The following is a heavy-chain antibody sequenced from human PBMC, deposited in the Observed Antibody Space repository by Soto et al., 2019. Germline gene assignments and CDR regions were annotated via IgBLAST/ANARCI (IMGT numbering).Heavy chain of an antibody. J-gene: IGHJ3*02. D-gene: IGHD3-10*01. Sequence: QVQLEQSGAEVKKPGSSVKVSCKASGGTLSDHGVAWLRQAPGQGLEWMGGTIPVVNTAKYAQKFQGRVTVTSDKFTNIAYMELSSLRSEDTAFYFCVLCVYGSGNYYSGRSAFGIWWQGTMVIGS. CDR3: VLCVYGSGNYYSGRSAFGI. CDR1: GGTLSDHG. CDR2: TIPVVNTA. V-gene: IGHV1-69*06.